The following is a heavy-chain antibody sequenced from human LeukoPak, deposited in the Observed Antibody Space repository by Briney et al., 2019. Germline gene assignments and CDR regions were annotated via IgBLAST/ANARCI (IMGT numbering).Heavy chain of an antibody. CDR3: ARHYGP. J-gene: IGHJ4*02. Sequence: SETLSLTCTVSGGSIRSSYYYWGWLRQPPGKGWEWLGSIYDSGSTYSNPSLKSRVTISVHRSKKQFSLKLISVTGADTGVYYCARHYGPWGEGTLVTVSP. D-gene: IGHD3-10*01. V-gene: IGHV4-39*01. CDR2: IYDSGST. CDR1: GGSIRSSYYY.